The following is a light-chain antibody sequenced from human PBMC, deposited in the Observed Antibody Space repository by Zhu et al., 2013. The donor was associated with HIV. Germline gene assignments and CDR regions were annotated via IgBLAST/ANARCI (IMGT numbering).Light chain of an antibody. CDR2: GAS. V-gene: IGKV1-17*01. CDR1: QGIRSD. J-gene: IGKJ4*01. CDR3: LQHNSYPLT. Sequence: DIQMTQSPSSLSASVGDRVTITCRASQGIRSDLGWFQQKPGKAPKCLISGASTLQSGVPSRFSGSGSDTEFTLTISSLQPEDFATYYCLQHNSYPLTFGGGTKVEIK.